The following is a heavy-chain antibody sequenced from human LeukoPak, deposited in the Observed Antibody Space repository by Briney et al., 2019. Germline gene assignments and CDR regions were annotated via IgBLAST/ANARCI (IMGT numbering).Heavy chain of an antibody. Sequence: LSGGSLRLSCAASGFTFSNYAMSWVRQAPGKGLEWVSTISNSGGNTYYADSVKGRFTISRDNSKNTLSLQMNSLRADDTTVYYCAKGKAHDNLDWFDPWGQGDLVTVSS. CDR1: GFTFSNYA. CDR2: ISNSGGNT. CDR3: AKGKAHDNLDWFDP. V-gene: IGHV3-23*01. J-gene: IGHJ5*02. D-gene: IGHD1-14*01.